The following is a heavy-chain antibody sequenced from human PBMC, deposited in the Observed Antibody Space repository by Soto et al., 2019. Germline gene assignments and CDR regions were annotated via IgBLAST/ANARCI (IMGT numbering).Heavy chain of an antibody. Sequence: ASVTVSCKASGYTFTDYYLHWVRQAPGQGLQWMGWISPKSGDTKYAQNLQGRVTMTRDTSIGATYMELSSLTSDDTAVYYCAKLAYYHYAMDVWGQGTTVTVSS. CDR2: ISPKSGDT. CDR3: AKLAYYHYAMDV. CDR1: GYTFTDYY. V-gene: IGHV1-2*02. J-gene: IGHJ6*02.